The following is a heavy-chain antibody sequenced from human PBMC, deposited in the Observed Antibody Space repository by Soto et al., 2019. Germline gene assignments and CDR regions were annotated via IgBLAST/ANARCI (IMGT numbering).Heavy chain of an antibody. V-gene: IGHV3-66*01. CDR3: AQGEDHGSGWYHFDY. D-gene: IGHD6-19*01. J-gene: IGHJ4*02. CDR1: GFTVSSNY. Sequence: GGSLRLSCIASGFTVSSNYMSWVRQAPGKGLEWVSVIYSGAGITYYADSVKGRFAISRDNSKNTLYLQMNSLSAEDTAVYYCAQGEDHGSGWYHFDYWGQGTLVTVSS. CDR2: IYSGAGIT.